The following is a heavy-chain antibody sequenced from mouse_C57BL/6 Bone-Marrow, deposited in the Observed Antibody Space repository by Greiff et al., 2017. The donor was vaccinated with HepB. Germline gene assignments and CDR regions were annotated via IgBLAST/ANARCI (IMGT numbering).Heavy chain of an antibody. CDR1: GYTFTSYW. CDR3: ARSGYYDYGRDY. V-gene: IGHV1-55*01. J-gene: IGHJ2*01. D-gene: IGHD2-4*01. CDR2: IYPGSGST. Sequence: QVQLQQPGAELVKPGASVKMSRKASGYTFTSYWITWVKQRPGQGLEWIGDIYPGSGSTNYNEKFKSKATLTVDTSSSTAYMQLSSLTSEDSAVYYCARSGYYDYGRDYWGQGTTLTVSS.